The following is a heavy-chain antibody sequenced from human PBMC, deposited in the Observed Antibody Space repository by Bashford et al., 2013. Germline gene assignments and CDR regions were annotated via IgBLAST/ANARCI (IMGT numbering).Heavy chain of an antibody. V-gene: IGHV4-61*01. CDR2: VYYTGST. Sequence: SETLSLTCSVSGGSVSSSIYYWSWVRQPPEKGLEYIGYVYYTGSTNYNPSLMSRVTISLDTSKNQFSLRLSSVTAADTAVYYCASRIRGGTDFFQPWGQGTLVTVSS. CDR3: ASRIRGGTDFFQP. J-gene: IGHJ1*01. CDR1: GGSVSSSIYY. D-gene: IGHD1-1*01.